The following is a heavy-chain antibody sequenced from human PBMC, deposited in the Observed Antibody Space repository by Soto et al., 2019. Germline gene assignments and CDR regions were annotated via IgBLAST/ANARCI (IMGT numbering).Heavy chain of an antibody. D-gene: IGHD3-10*02. CDR3: ARHNHGDYVGGYYYMDV. CDR1: GGSISSSSYY. CDR2: IYYSGST. V-gene: IGHV4-39*01. Sequence: PSETLSLTCTVSGGSISSSSYYWGWIRQPPGKGLEWIGSIYYSGSTYYNPSLKSRVTISVDTSKNQVSLKLSSVTAADTAVYYCARHNHGDYVGGYYYMDVWGKGTTVTVSS. J-gene: IGHJ6*03.